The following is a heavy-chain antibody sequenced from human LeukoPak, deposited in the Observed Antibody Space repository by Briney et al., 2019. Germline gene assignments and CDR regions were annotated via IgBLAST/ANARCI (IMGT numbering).Heavy chain of an antibody. J-gene: IGHJ4*02. V-gene: IGHV3-23*01. CDR1: GFTFSSYA. D-gene: IGHD2-15*01. CDR3: VKDVGGSAFYEY. Sequence: GRSLRLSCAASGFTFSSYAMHWVRQAPGKGLEWVSTINDSGENTHYADSVKGRCTISRDNSKDTVYLQMNSLRAEDTALYYCVKDVGGSAFYEYWGQGTLVTVSS. CDR2: INDSGENT.